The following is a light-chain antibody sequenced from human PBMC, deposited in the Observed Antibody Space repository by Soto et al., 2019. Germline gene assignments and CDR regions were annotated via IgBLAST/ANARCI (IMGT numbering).Light chain of an antibody. J-gene: IGLJ1*01. CDR3: RSYAGTSTYV. CDR2: EVS. V-gene: IGLV2-23*02. Sequence: QSALTQPASVSGSPGQSITISCTGTSSHVGTYNLVSWYQQYSGKAPKLMIYEVSKRPSGVSNRFSGSKSGNTASLTISGLHAEYEADYYCRSYAGTSTYVLGTGTKLTVL. CDR1: SSHVGTYNL.